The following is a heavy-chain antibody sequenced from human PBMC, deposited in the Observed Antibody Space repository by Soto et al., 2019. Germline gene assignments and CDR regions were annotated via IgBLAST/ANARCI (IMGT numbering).Heavy chain of an antibody. CDR2: IHSGGDT. V-gene: IGHV3-66*01. J-gene: IGHJ6*02. D-gene: IGHD1-1*01. Sequence: EVQLVESGGDLVQPGGSLRLSCAASGFAVSSNYMTWVRQAPGKGLEWVSVIHSGGDTHYADSVRGRFTISRDNSKNTLDLQKNSLRGEDTAVYYCARSRTGTTYGGMDVWGQGTTVTVSS. CDR3: ARSRTGTTYGGMDV. CDR1: GFAVSSNY.